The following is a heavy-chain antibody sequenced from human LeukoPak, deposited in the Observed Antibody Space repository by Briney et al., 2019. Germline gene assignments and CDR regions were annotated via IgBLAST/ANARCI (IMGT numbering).Heavy chain of an antibody. CDR3: ARVMVRGVIISYFQH. Sequence: SVKVSCKASGGTFSSYAISWVRQAPGQGLEWMGGIIPTFGTANYAQKFQGRVTITADESTSTAYMELSSLRSEDTAVYYCARVMVRGVIISYFQHWGQGTLVTVSS. V-gene: IGHV1-69*13. D-gene: IGHD3-10*01. CDR2: IIPTFGTA. CDR1: GGTFSSYA. J-gene: IGHJ1*01.